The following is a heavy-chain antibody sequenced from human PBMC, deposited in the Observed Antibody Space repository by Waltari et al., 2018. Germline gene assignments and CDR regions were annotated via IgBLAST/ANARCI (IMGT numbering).Heavy chain of an antibody. Sequence: EVQLVESGGGLVQPGGSLRLSCAASGFTFSSYWMSWVRQAPGKGLEWVANIKQDGSEKYYVDSVKGRFTISRDNAKNSLYLQMNSLRAEDTAVYYCATAPQLYCSGGSCYLDYWGQGTLVTVSS. CDR3: ATAPQLYCSGGSCYLDY. CDR2: IKQDGSEK. J-gene: IGHJ4*02. V-gene: IGHV3-7*01. CDR1: GFTFSSYW. D-gene: IGHD2-15*01.